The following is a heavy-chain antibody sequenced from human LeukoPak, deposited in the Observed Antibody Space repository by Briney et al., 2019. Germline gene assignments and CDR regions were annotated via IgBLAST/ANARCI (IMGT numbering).Heavy chain of an antibody. V-gene: IGHV1-18*01. CDR2: ISVNNGGT. Sequence: ASVKVSCKASGYTLTTYSLAWVRQAPGQSLEWMGWISVNNGGTNFAQSFQDRVTLTRDTSTNTAYLELRSLRSDDTAIIYCATATQPRGYFLHWGQGTLVTVSS. D-gene: IGHD2-2*01. J-gene: IGHJ1*01. CDR3: ATATQPRGYFLH. CDR1: GYTLTTYS.